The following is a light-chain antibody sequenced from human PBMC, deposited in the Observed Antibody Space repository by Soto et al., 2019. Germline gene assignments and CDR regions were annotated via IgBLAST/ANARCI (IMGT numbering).Light chain of an antibody. V-gene: IGKV1-39*01. CDR1: QSISSY. J-gene: IGKJ5*01. Sequence: DIQMTQSPSSLSASVGGRVTITCRASQSISSYLNWYQQKPGKAPKLLIYAASSLQSGVPSRFSGGGSGTDFTLTISSLQPEDFATYYCQQSYSTPITFGQGTRLEIK. CDR2: AAS. CDR3: QQSYSTPIT.